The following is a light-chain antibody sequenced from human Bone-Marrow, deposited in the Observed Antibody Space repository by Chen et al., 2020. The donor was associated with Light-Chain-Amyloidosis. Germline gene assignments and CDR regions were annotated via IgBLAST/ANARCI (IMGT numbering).Light chain of an antibody. CDR2: KND. J-gene: IGLJ2*01. Sequence: HSVLTQPPSTSATPGQRVTISCSGSGSNIGSHDVFWYQQVPGKAPKLLIFKNDQRPSGVPDRFAAFTSGTAASLAIRGLRSEDEADYHWATWDGSLSGVVCGGGTKVTVL. V-gene: IGLV1-47*01. CDR1: GSNIGSHD. CDR3: ATWDGSLSGVV.